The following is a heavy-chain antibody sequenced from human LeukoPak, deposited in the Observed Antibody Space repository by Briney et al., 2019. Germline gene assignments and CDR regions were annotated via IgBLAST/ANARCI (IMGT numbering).Heavy chain of an antibody. J-gene: IGHJ4*02. Sequence: GGSLRLSCAASGFTFSNFYMSWVRQAPGKGLEWVANIKQDGSEKYYVDSVKGRFTISRDNAKNSLYLQMNSLRAEDTAVYYCARGPSISMVRGVIFHWGQGTLVTVSS. V-gene: IGHV3-7*01. CDR3: ARGPSISMVRGVIFH. CDR2: IKQDGSEK. D-gene: IGHD3-10*01. CDR1: GFTFSNFY.